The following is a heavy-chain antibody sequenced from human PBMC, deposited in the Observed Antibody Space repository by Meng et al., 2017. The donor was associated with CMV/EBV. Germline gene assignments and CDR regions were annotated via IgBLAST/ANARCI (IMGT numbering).Heavy chain of an antibody. CDR1: GFTFSSYS. D-gene: IGHD1-20*01. Sequence: GESLKISCAASGFTFSSYSMNWVRQAPGKGLEWVSYISSSSSTIYYADSVKGRFTISRDNAKNALYLQMNRLRAEDTAVYYCARDSRITGNQRLVDYWGQGTLVTVSS. J-gene: IGHJ4*02. CDR2: ISSSSSTI. CDR3: ARDSRITGNQRLVDY. V-gene: IGHV3-48*04.